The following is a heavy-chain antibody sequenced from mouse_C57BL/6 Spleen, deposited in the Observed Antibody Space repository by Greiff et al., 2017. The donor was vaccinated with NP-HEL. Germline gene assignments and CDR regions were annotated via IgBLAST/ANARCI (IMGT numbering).Heavy chain of an antibody. Sequence: VQLQQSGAELVRPGTSVKVSCKASGYAFTNYLIEWVKQRPGQGLEWIGVINPGSGGTNYNEKFKGKATLTADKSSSTAYMQLSSLTSEDSAVYFCARGGDPPCDYWGQGTTLTVSS. J-gene: IGHJ2*01. CDR3: ARGGDPPCDY. CDR2: INPGSGGT. V-gene: IGHV1-54*01. D-gene: IGHD2-13*01. CDR1: GYAFTNYL.